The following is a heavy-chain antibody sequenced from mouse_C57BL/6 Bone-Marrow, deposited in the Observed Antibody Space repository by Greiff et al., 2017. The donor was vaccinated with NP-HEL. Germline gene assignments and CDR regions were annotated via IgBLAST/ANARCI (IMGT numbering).Heavy chain of an antibody. D-gene: IGHD2-1*01. Sequence: DVMLVESGEGLVKPGGSLKLSCAASGFTFSSYAMSWVRQTPETRLEWVAYISSGGDYIYYADTVKGRFTISIDTARNTLYLQMSSLKSEDTAMYYCTTIYYGNYGWYFDVWGTGTTVTVSS. CDR1: GFTFSSYA. CDR2: ISSGGDYI. J-gene: IGHJ1*03. CDR3: TTIYYGNYGWYFDV. V-gene: IGHV5-9-1*02.